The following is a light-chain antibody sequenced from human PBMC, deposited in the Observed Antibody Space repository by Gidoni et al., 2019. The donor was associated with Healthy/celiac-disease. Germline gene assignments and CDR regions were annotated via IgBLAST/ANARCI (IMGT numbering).Light chain of an antibody. Sequence: EIVFTQSPATLSLSPGERAHLSCRASQSVSSYLAWYQQKAGQAPKLLIYDASNRATGIPARFSGSGSGTDFTLTISSLEPEDFAVYYCQQRSNWPPIFTFGPGTKVDIK. J-gene: IGKJ3*01. CDR3: QQRSNWPPIFT. CDR2: DAS. V-gene: IGKV3-11*01. CDR1: QSVSSY.